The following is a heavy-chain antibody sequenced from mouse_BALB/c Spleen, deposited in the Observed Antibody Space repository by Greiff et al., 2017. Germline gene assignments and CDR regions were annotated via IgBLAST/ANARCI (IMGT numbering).Heavy chain of an antibody. CDR1: GFTFSSFG. CDR2: ISSGSSTI. Sequence: DVKLVESGGGLVQPGGSRKLSCAASGFTFSSFGMHWVRQAPEKGLEWVAYISSGSSTIYYADTVKGRFTISRDNPKNTLFLQMTSLRSEDTAMYYCARSFITTVVATDYYAMDYWGQGTSVTVSS. CDR3: ARSFITTVVATDYYAMDY. D-gene: IGHD1-1*01. V-gene: IGHV5-17*02. J-gene: IGHJ4*01.